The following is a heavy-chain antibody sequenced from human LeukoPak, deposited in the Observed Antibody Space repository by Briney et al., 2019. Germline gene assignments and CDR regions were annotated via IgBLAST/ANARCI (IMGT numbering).Heavy chain of an antibody. Sequence: GGSLRLSCAASGFTFSDNNMRWIRQAPGKGLEWVSSISRSGSNKYYADSVKGRFTSSRDNAKNSLFLQMNSLRAKVTAVYYCARVLRYCSGGNCYSGGLGYMDVWGKGTTVTISS. V-gene: IGHV3-11*01. CDR1: GFTFSDNN. CDR3: ARVLRYCSGGNCYSGGLGYMDV. D-gene: IGHD2-15*01. CDR2: ISRSGSNK. J-gene: IGHJ6*03.